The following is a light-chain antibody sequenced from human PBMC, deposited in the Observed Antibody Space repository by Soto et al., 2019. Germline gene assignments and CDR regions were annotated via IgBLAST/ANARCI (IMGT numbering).Light chain of an antibody. CDR3: QHYYSSPLT. CDR2: DAS. J-gene: IGKJ4*01. Sequence: EMLMTQSPATLSMSPREGTTLSCSVSQSVGSSLAWYQQKPGQAPRLLIYDASNRATGVPARFSGSGSGTDFTLTISSLQAEDVAVYYCQHYYSSPLTFGGGTKVDIK. CDR1: QSVGSS. V-gene: IGKV3-11*01.